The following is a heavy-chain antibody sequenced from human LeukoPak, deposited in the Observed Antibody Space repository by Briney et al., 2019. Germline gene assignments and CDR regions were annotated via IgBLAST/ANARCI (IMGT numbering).Heavy chain of an antibody. CDR2: INPNSGGT. V-gene: IGHV1-2*02. Sequence: ASVKVSCKASGYTFTGYYMHWVRQAPGQGLEWMGWINPNSGGTNYAQKFQGRVTMTRDTSISTAYMELSRLRSDDTAVYYCARDRSPAPGRSYGRGHFDYWGQGTLVTVSS. D-gene: IGHD5-18*01. J-gene: IGHJ4*02. CDR1: GYTFTGYY. CDR3: ARDRSPAPGRSYGRGHFDY.